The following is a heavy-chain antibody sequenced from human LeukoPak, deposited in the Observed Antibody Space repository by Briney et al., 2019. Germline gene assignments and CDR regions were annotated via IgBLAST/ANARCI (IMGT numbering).Heavy chain of an antibody. Sequence: GGSLRLSCAASGFTFSDYSMTWIRQAPGKGLEWVSYISSSSTIDYGDSVKGRFTISRDNAKNSLFLQMNSLRTEDTALYYCARDIFSVAGPDLDCWGQGTQVTVSS. CDR3: ARDIFSVAGPDLDC. CDR2: ISSSSTI. D-gene: IGHD6-19*01. CDR1: GFTFSDYS. V-gene: IGHV3-11*01. J-gene: IGHJ4*02.